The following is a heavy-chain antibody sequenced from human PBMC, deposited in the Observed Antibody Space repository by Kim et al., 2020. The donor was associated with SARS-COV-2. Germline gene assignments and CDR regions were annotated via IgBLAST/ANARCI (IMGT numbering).Heavy chain of an antibody. CDR1: GGSISSSSYY. D-gene: IGHD2-15*01. V-gene: IGHV4-39*01. Sequence: SETLSLTCTVSGGSISSSSYYWGWIRQPPGKGLEWIGSIYYSGSTYYNPSLKSRVTISVDTSKNQFSLKLSSVTAADTAVYYCATLNCSGGSCSRRGKAGFDPWGQGTLVTVSS. CDR2: IYYSGST. CDR3: ATLNCSGGSCSRRGKAGFDP. J-gene: IGHJ5*02.